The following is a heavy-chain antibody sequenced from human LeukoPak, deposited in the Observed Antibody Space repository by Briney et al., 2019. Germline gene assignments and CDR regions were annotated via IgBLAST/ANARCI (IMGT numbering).Heavy chain of an antibody. CDR1: GGSISRGGYY. J-gene: IGHJ2*01. D-gene: IGHD2-8*01. V-gene: IGHV4-31*03. Sequence: SDPPSLPCTLSGGSISRGGYYWRWIPQHPGKGLEWLGYIYYSGSTYYNPSLKSRVTISVDTSKNQFSLKLSSVTAADTAVYYCAREVAGCTNGVCYQSSYWYFDLWGRGTLVTVSS. CDR3: AREVAGCTNGVCYQSSYWYFDL. CDR2: IYYSGST.